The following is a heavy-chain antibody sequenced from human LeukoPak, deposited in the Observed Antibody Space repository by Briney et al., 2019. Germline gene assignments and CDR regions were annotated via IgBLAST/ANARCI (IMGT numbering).Heavy chain of an antibody. V-gene: IGHV4-4*07. CDR2: IYSGGST. D-gene: IGHD1-26*01. J-gene: IGHJ4*02. Sequence: SETLSLTCTVSGYSGSSYFWSWIRQPAGKGLQWIGRIYSGGSTNYNPSLKSRVTMTLDKSKRQVSLRLNSVTAADTAVYYCARLSSPVGPMRWGRGTLVTVSS. CDR1: GYSGSSYF. CDR3: ARLSSPVGPMR.